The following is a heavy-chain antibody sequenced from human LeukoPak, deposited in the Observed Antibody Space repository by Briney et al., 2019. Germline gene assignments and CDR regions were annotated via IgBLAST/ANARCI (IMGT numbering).Heavy chain of an antibody. V-gene: IGHV1-46*01. CDR1: GYTFTTHY. CDR3: ARDFFNMISEY. D-gene: IGHD3/OR15-3a*01. Sequence: ASVKVSCKASGYTFTTHYIHWVRLAPGQGLEWMGIINPRDGNTNYAQKFKGRVTMTRDTSTSTVYLELSSLRSEDTAVYYCARDFFNMISEYWGQGTLVTVSS. J-gene: IGHJ4*02. CDR2: INPRDGNT.